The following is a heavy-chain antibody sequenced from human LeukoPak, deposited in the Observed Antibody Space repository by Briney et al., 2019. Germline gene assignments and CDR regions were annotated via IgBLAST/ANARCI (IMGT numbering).Heavy chain of an antibody. CDR2: IKQDGSEK. Sequence: RGSLRLSCAPSGYTFSRYCVSGVRPAPEGGLERVAHIKQDGSEKYYVDSVKGRFTISRDNAKNSLYLQMNSLRAEDTAVYYCARDRVGLTCYYYYFDYWGQGTLVTVSS. CDR3: ARDRVGLTCYYYYFDY. D-gene: IGHD3-9*01. CDR1: GYTFSRYC. V-gene: IGHV3-7*01. J-gene: IGHJ4*02.